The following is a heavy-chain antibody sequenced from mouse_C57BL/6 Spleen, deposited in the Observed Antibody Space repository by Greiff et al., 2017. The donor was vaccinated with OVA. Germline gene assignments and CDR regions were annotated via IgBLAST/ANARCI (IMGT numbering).Heavy chain of an antibody. D-gene: IGHD1-1*01. J-gene: IGHJ3*01. V-gene: IGHV5-9*01. Sequence: EVQLVESGGGLVKPGGSLKLSCAASGFTFSSYTMSWVRQTPEKRLEWVATISGGGGNTYYPDSVKGRFTISRDNAKNTLYLQMSSLRSEDTALYYCARGYGSSLAWFAYWGQGTLVTVSA. CDR3: ARGYGSSLAWFAY. CDR2: ISGGGGNT. CDR1: GFTFSSYT.